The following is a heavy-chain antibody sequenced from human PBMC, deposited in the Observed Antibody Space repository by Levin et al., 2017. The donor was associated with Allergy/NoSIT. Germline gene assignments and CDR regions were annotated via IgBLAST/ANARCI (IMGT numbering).Heavy chain of an antibody. CDR3: VRAQTGYVSPFDF. CDR1: GGSTRLGGYY. Sequence: SETLSLTCSVSGGSTRLGGYYWGWMRQHPVLGREWLGYIYYSGETFYNPSVESRLVISPDPSENQFSLNLTSLTAADTDVYYCVRAQTGYVSPFDFWGQGTLVTVSS. CDR2: IYYSGET. D-gene: IGHD3-9*01. V-gene: IGHV4-31*03. J-gene: IGHJ4*02.